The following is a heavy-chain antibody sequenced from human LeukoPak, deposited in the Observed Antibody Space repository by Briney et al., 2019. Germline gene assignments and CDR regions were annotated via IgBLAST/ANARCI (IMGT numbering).Heavy chain of an antibody. CDR1: GFTFSSYG. CDR3: AKASYYYGSGSRPYYFDY. V-gene: IGHV3-30*18. D-gene: IGHD3-10*01. Sequence: GGSLRLSCAASGFTFSSYGMHWVRQAPGKGLEWVAVISYDGSNKYYADSVKGRFTISRDNSKNTLYLQMNSLRAEDTAVYYCAKASYYYGSGSRPYYFDYWGQGTLVTVSS. CDR2: ISYDGSNK. J-gene: IGHJ4*02.